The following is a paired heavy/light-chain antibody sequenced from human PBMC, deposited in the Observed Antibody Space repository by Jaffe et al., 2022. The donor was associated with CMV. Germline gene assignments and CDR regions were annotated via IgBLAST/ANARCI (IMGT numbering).Heavy chain of an antibody. CDR2: IWYDGSNK. J-gene: IGHJ4*02. CDR3: ARENNSGWYWMGY. D-gene: IGHD6-19*01. Sequence: QVQLVESGGGVVQPGRSLRLSCAASGFSFRSYSMHWVRQAPGKGLEWVAVIWYDGSNKYYADSVKGRFTISRDISKSTLYLQMNGLRAEDTAVYYCARENNSGWYWMGYWGQGTLVTVSS. V-gene: IGHV3-33*01. CDR1: GFSFRSYS.
Light chain of an antibody. CDR1: SSNIGNNY. J-gene: IGLJ3*02. Sequence: QSVLTQPPSVSAAPGQKVTISCSGSSSNIGNNYVCWYLQLPGTAPKLLIYDNSERPSGIPDRFSGSKSGTSATLGITGLQTGDEADYYCGTWDSRLSVWLFGGGTKLTVL. V-gene: IGLV1-51*01. CDR2: DNS. CDR3: GTWDSRLSVWL.